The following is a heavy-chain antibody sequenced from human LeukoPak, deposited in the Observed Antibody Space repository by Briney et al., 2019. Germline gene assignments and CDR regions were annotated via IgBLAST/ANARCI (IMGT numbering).Heavy chain of an antibody. J-gene: IGHJ4*02. CDR2: INPTGGTT. CDR1: GYIFISYY. Sequence: ASVKVSCKASGYIFISYYMHWVRLAPGQGLEWMGIINPTGGTTTYAQKFQGRVTMTRDTSTSTVYMELSSLRSEDTAVYYCARDTSSYGYFDYWGQGTLVTVSS. V-gene: IGHV1-46*01. D-gene: IGHD5-18*01. CDR3: ARDTSSYGYFDY.